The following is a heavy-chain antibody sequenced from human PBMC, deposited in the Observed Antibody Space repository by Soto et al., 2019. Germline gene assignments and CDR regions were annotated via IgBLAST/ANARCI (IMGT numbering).Heavy chain of an antibody. D-gene: IGHD2-8*01. CDR2: SRNKANSYTT. V-gene: IGHV3-72*01. CDR3: TRGYNGVQRDDAFDI. J-gene: IGHJ3*02. Sequence: EVQLVESGGGLVQPGGSLRLSCAASGFTLSDFYIDWVRQPPGKGLEWVGRSRNKANSYTTEYAASVKGRFTISRDDSKRSLYLQMNSVKTEDTAMYFCTRGYNGVQRDDAFDIWGQGTMVTVSS. CDR1: GFTLSDFY.